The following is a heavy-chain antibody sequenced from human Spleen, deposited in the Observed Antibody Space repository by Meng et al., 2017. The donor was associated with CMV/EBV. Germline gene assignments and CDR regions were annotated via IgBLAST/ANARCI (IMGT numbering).Heavy chain of an antibody. V-gene: IGHV1-69*10. J-gene: IGHJ6*02. CDR3: AKGKPYSSDRYGMDV. Sequence: SVKVSCKPTGGTFTTYAITWVRQAPGQGLECMGGIITVLGVTNYAQKFQGRVTFTADTSTSTAYMELRSLTPEDTAVYYCAKGKPYSSDRYGMDVWGQGTTVTVSS. D-gene: IGHD6-25*01. CDR1: GGTFTTYA. CDR2: IITVLGVT.